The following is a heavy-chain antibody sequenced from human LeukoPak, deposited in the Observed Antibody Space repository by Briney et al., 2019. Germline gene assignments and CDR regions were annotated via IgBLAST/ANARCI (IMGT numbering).Heavy chain of an antibody. J-gene: IGHJ3*02. V-gene: IGHV4-61*01. CDR1: GVSISSSSYY. Sequence: SETLSLTCTVSGVSISSSSYYWSWIRQPPGKGLEWIGYIYYSGSTNYNPSLKSRVTISVDTSKNQFSLKLSSVTAADTAVYYCASLLGYCSSTSCRGAFDIWGQGTMVTVSS. D-gene: IGHD2-2*01. CDR3: ASLLGYCSSTSCRGAFDI. CDR2: IYYSGST.